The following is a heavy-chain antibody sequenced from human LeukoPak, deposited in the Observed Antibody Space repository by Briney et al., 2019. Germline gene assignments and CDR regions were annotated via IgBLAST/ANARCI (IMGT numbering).Heavy chain of an antibody. CDR3: ASPAGVGRGDFDY. V-gene: IGHV1-2*02. D-gene: IGHD3-3*01. CDR2: INPNSGGT. J-gene: IGHJ4*02. CDR1: GYVFTSCG. Sequence: ASVKVPWMDSGYVFTSCGIRWVRQAPRQGLEWMGWINPNSGGTNYAQKFQGRVTMTRDTSISTAYMELSRLRSDDTAVYYCASPAGVGRGDFDYWGQGTLVTVSS.